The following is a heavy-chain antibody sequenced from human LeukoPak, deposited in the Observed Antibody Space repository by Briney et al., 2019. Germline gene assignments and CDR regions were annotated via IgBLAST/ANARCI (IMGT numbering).Heavy chain of an antibody. CDR2: IYYSGST. V-gene: IGHV4-59*12. CDR1: GGSINSYY. Sequence: SETLSLTCTVSGGSINSYYWSWIRQPPGKGLEWIGYIYYSGSTNYNPSLKSRVTISIDTSKNQFSLKLTSVTAADTAVYYCARGAPFVLVLDPWGQGTLVTVSS. J-gene: IGHJ5*02. CDR3: ARGAPFVLVLDP. D-gene: IGHD2-8*01.